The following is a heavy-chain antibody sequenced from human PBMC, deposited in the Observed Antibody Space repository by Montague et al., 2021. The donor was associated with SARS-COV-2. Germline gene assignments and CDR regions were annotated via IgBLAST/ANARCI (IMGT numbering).Heavy chain of an antibody. CDR2: IYYSGST. V-gene: IGHV4-59*01. Sequence: SETLSLTCTASGGSISSYYWSWIRQPPGKGLEWIGYIYYSGSTNYNPSLKSRVTISVDTSKNQFSLKLSSVTAADTAVYYCARDSDYYDSSAGYYYGMDVWGQGTTVTVSS. J-gene: IGHJ6*02. D-gene: IGHD3-22*01. CDR1: GGSISSYY. CDR3: ARDSDYYDSSAGYYYGMDV.